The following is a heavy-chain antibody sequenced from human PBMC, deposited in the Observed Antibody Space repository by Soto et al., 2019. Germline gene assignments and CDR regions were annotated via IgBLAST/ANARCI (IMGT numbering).Heavy chain of an antibody. CDR2: IYQSGST. CDR3: ARFRGYSFAYYFDP. Sequence: PSETLSLTCTVSSGSISSYYWSWIRQPPGKGLEWIGYIYQSGSTSYNPSLKSRVTISVDTSKSQFSLKLSSVTAADTAVYYCARFRGYSFAYYFDPWGQGTLVTVSS. V-gene: IGHV4-59*01. J-gene: IGHJ4*02. D-gene: IGHD5-18*01. CDR1: SGSISSYY.